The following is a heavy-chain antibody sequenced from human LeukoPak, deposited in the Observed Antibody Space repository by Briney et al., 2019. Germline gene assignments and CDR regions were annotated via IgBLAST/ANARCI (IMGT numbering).Heavy chain of an antibody. CDR3: AKRGVVIRVILVGFHKEAYYFDS. CDR2: ISGSGGGT. Sequence: GGSLRLSCAVSGITVSNYGMSWVRQAPGRGLVWVAGISGSGGGTNYADSVKGRFTISRDNFKNTLYLQMNSLRAEDTAVYFCAKRGVVIRVILVGFHKEAYYFDSWGQGALVTVSS. D-gene: IGHD3-22*01. J-gene: IGHJ4*02. V-gene: IGHV3-23*01. CDR1: GITVSNYG.